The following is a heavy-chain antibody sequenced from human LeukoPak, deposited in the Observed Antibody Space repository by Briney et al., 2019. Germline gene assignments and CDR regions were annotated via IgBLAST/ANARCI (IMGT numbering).Heavy chain of an antibody. V-gene: IGHV4-59*01. CDR1: GGSISSYY. CDR2: IYYSGST. J-gene: IGHJ4*02. D-gene: IGHD3-3*01. CDR3: ARGPTDFWSGYYLDY. Sequence: SETLSVTCTVSGGSISSYYWSWLRQPPGNGLEWIGYIYYSGSTNYNPSLKSRVTISVDTSKNQFSLKLSSVTAADTAVYYCARGPTDFWSGYYLDYWGQGTLVTVSS.